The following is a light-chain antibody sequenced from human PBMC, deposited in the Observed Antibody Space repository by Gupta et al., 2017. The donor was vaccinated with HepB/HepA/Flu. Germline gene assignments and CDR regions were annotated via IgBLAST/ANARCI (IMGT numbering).Light chain of an antibody. CDR2: DAS. CDR3: QQRSNSCT. J-gene: IGKJ3*01. Sequence: EIVLTQSPATLSLSPGERATLSCRASQSVSSYLAWYQQKPGQAPRLLIYDASNRATGIPARFSGGGCREYFTLTSSSQEPEDFAVYCCQQRSNSCTFGPGTKVDIK. V-gene: IGKV3-11*01. CDR1: QSVSSY.